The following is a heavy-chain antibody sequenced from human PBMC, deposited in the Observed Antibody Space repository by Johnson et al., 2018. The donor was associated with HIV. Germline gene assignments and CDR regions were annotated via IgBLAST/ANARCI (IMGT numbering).Heavy chain of an antibody. CDR3: VTADRGSA. Sequence: EVQLVESGGGLVQPGGSLRLPCAASGFTLSNHWMSWVRQAPGEGLEYVANVNQDGSGKLYVDSVKGRFTISRDNAKNSLYLQMNSLRDEDTAVYYCVTADRGSAWGQGTTVTVSS. D-gene: IGHD1-26*01. CDR2: VNQDGSGK. V-gene: IGHV3-7*05. J-gene: IGHJ3*01. CDR1: GFTLSNHW.